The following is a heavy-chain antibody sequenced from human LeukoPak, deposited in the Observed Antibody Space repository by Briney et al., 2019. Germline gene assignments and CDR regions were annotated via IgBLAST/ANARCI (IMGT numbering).Heavy chain of an antibody. CDR3: ARALGVVAANLYDMDV. V-gene: IGHV4-30-2*01. D-gene: IGHD2-15*01. J-gene: IGHJ6*04. CDR2: IYHSGST. CDR1: GGSISSGGYS. Sequence: SETLSLTCAVSGGSISSGGYSWSWIRQPPGKGLEWIGYIYHSGSTYYNPSLKSRVTISVDRSKNQFSLKLSSVTAADTAVYYCARALGVVAANLYDMDVWGKGTTVTVSS.